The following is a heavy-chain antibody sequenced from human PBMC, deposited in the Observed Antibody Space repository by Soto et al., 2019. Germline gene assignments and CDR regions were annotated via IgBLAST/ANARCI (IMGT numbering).Heavy chain of an antibody. CDR3: ARATGHPTTVTSAEYFQH. D-gene: IGHD4-17*01. Sequence: ASVKVSCKASGYTFTSYGISWVRQAPGQGLEWMGWISAYNGNTNYAQKLQGRVTMTTDTSTSTAYMELRSLRSDDTAVYYCARATGHPTTVTSAEYFQHWGQGTLVTVSS. CDR2: ISAYNGNT. V-gene: IGHV1-18*01. J-gene: IGHJ1*01. CDR1: GYTFTSYG.